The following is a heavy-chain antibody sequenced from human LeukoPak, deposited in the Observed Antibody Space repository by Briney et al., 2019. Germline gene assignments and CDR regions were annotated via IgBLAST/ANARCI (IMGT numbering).Heavy chain of an antibody. Sequence: GGSLRLSCAASGFTFSNYAMSWVRRAPGKGLEWVSGIGGSGDTTYYSDSVKGRFTVSRDNSKNTLYLQMNSLRAEDTAVYYCASRGSSWSLDYWGQGTLVTVSS. J-gene: IGHJ4*02. D-gene: IGHD6-13*01. V-gene: IGHV3-23*01. CDR3: ASRGSSWSLDY. CDR1: GFTFSNYA. CDR2: IGGSGDTT.